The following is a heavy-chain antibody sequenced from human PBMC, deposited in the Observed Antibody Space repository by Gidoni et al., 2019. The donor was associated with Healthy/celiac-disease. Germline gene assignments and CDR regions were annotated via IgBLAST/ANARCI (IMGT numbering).Heavy chain of an antibody. Sequence: QLQLQQWGAGLLKSSETLSLTCAVYGGSFRGYYWSWIRQPQGKGLEWIGDINHSGSTNYNPSLKSRGTISVDTSKNQFSLKLSSVTAADTAVYYCARSGGHCSGGSCYSGDWFDPWGQGTLVTVSS. J-gene: IGHJ5*02. V-gene: IGHV4-34*01. CDR2: INHSGST. CDR3: ARSGGHCSGGSCYSGDWFDP. CDR1: GGSFRGYY. D-gene: IGHD2-15*01.